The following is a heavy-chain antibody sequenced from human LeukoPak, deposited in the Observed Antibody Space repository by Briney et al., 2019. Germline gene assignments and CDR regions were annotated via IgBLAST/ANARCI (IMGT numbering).Heavy chain of an antibody. Sequence: GGSLRLSCTASGFTFGEYALSWFRQAPGKGLQWVGFIKSKINGGTTQYATSVKSRFTISSDDSKGLAYLQMNSLKTEDTAVYYCSRGTWYGGAFDHWGQGTLVTVSS. J-gene: IGHJ4*02. CDR2: IKSKINGGTT. V-gene: IGHV3-49*03. CDR3: SRGTWYGGAFDH. D-gene: IGHD6-13*01. CDR1: GFTFGEYA.